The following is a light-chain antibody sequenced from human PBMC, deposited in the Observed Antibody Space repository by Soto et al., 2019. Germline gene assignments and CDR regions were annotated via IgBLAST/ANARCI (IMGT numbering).Light chain of an antibody. CDR1: SSDVGAYNY. CDR2: DVN. Sequence: QSALTQPASVSGSPGQSITISCAGTSSDVGAYNYVSWYQHHPGKAPKLMIYDVNNRPSGDSNLFSGSKSGNTASLTISGLQAEDEADYYCSSWTSGATYVFGSGTKLTVL. V-gene: IGLV2-14*03. J-gene: IGLJ1*01. CDR3: SSWTSGATYV.